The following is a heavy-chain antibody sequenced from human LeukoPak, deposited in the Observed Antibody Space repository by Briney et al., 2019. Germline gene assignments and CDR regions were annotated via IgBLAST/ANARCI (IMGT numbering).Heavy chain of an antibody. CDR3: ANSDLWSRKFCSGGSCYSNYFDY. V-gene: IGHV1-69*04. D-gene: IGHD2-15*01. Sequence: GASVKVSCKASGGTFSSYAISWVRQAPGQGLEWMGRIIPILGIANYAQKFQGRVTITADKSTSTAYMELSSLRSEDTAVYYCANSDLWSRKFCSGGSCYSNYFDYWGQGTLVTVSS. CDR1: GGTFSSYA. J-gene: IGHJ4*02. CDR2: IIPILGIA.